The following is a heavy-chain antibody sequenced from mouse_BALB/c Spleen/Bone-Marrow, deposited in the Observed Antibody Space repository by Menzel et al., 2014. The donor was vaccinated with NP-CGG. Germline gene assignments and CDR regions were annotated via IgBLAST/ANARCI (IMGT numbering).Heavy chain of an antibody. J-gene: IGHJ4*01. CDR3: ARWGNYGDYAMDY. V-gene: IGHV1S56*01. CDR2: IYPGNVNT. CDR1: GYTFTSYY. D-gene: IGHD2-1*01. Sequence: QVQLKDSGPELVKPGASVRISCKASGYTFTSYYIHWVKQRPGQGLEWIGWIYPGNVNTKYNEKFKGKATLTADKSSSTAYMQLSSLTSEDSAVYFCARWGNYGDYAMDYWGQGTSVTVSS.